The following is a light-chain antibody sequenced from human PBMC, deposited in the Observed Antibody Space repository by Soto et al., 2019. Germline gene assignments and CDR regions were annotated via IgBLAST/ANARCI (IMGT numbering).Light chain of an antibody. V-gene: IGLV1-47*01. Sequence: QSVLTQPPSASGAPGQRVTISCSGSRSNIGSNSVYWYQQFPGTAPKLLIYRTDQRPSGVPDRFSGSKSGTSGSLAISGLXXXXXADYYCAAWDDSLSGRVFGGGTKVTVL. CDR2: RTD. J-gene: IGLJ3*02. CDR3: AAWDDSLSGRV. CDR1: RSNIGSNS.